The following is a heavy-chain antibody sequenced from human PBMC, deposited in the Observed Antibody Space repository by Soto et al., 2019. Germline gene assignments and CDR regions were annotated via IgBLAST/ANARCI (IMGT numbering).Heavy chain of an antibody. D-gene: IGHD3-3*01. Sequence: SVKVSCKASGFTFTSSAVQWVRQARGQRLEWIGWIVVGSGNTNYAQKIQERVTITRDMSTSTAYMELSSLRSEDTAVYYFAADRSYDFWSGFYGMDVWGQGTTVTVSS. CDR3: AADRSYDFWSGFYGMDV. CDR2: IVVGSGNT. J-gene: IGHJ6*02. V-gene: IGHV1-58*01. CDR1: GFTFTSSA.